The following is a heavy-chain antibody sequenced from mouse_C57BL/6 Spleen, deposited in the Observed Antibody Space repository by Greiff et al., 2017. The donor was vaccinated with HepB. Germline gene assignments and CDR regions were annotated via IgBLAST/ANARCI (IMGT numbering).Heavy chain of an antibody. V-gene: IGHV1-22*01. CDR1: GYTFTDYN. D-gene: IGHD1-1*01. Sequence: EVQLQQSGPELVKPGASVKMSCKASGYTFTDYNMHWVKQSHGKSLEWIGYINPNNGGTSYNQKFKGKATLTVNKSSSTAYMEIRSLTSEDSAVYYCARTVALNFDYWGQGTTLTVSS. CDR3: ARTVALNFDY. CDR2: INPNNGGT. J-gene: IGHJ2*01.